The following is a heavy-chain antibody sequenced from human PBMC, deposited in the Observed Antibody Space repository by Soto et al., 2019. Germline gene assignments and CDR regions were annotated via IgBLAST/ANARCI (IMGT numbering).Heavy chain of an antibody. Sequence: VQLVESWGGVVQPGRSLRLSCAASGFTFSDYAMHWVRQAPGKGLEWVAVVSHDGRNTHSADSVKGRFTISRDSSKTTVSLEMTSLRAEDTAVYCCAKGGRQWLVTSDFNYWGQGALVTVSS. CDR2: VSHDGRNT. J-gene: IGHJ4*02. CDR3: AKGGRQWLVTSDFNY. CDR1: GFTFSDYA. V-gene: IGHV3-30*18. D-gene: IGHD6-19*01.